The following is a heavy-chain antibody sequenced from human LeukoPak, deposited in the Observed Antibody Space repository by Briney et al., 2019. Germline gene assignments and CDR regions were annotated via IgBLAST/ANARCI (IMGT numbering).Heavy chain of an antibody. CDR3: ARNPPGLRFLDRLHAADYYYMDV. J-gene: IGHJ6*03. CDR1: GFTFSSYW. CDR2: IKQDGSEK. Sequence: GGSLRLSCAASGFTFSSYWMSWVRQAPGKGLEWVANIKQDGSEKYYVDSVKGRFTISRDNAKNSLYLQMNSLRAEDTAVYYCARNPPGLRFLDRLHAADYYYMDVWGKGTTVTVSS. V-gene: IGHV3-7*01. D-gene: IGHD3-3*01.